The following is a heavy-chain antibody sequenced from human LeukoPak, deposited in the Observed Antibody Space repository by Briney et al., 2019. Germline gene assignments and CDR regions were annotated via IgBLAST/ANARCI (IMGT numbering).Heavy chain of an antibody. CDR3: AKRTSTDY. CDR2: ISYDGSNK. CDR1: GFTFSSYG. J-gene: IGHJ4*02. Sequence: GGSLRLSCAASGFTFSSYGMHWVRQAPGKGLEWVAVISYDGSNKYYADSVKGRFTISRDSSKNTLYLQMNSLRAEDTAVYYCAKRTSTDYWGQGTLVTVSS. V-gene: IGHV3-30*18.